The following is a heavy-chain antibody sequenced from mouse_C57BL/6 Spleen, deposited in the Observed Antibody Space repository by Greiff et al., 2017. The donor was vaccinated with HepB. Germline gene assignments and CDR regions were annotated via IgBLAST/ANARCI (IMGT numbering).Heavy chain of an antibody. CDR1: GYTFTSYW. CDR2: IDPSDSET. CDR3: ARSLGSRGYYFDY. D-gene: IGHD1-1*01. Sequence: QVQLQQPGAELVRPGSSVKLSCKASGYTFTSYWMHWVKQRPIQGLEWIGNIDPSDSETHYNQKFKDKATLTVDQSSSTAYMQLSSLTSEDSAVYYCARSLGSRGYYFDYWGQGTTLTVSS. J-gene: IGHJ2*01. V-gene: IGHV1-52*01.